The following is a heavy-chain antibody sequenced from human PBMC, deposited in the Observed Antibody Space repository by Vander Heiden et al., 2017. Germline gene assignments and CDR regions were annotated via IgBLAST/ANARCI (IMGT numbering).Heavy chain of an antibody. Sequence: VPLVESGGGLIQPGGSLRLSCAASGFTVTTSDMSGVRQAPGKGLEGVSVTENYGTSYYADSVKGRFAISRDSSKNTLYLQMNNLRGEDSAVYYCARDLNYWGQGTLVTVSS. CDR2: TENYGTS. CDR3: ARDLNY. V-gene: IGHV3-53*01. J-gene: IGHJ4*02. CDR1: GFTVTTSD.